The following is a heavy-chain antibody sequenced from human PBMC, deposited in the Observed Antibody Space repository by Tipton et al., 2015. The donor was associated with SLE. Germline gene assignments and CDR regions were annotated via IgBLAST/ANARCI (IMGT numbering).Heavy chain of an antibody. Sequence: LSCTVSGDSISNYYWNWVRQPPGKGLEWIAYIYYTGTTNYNPSLKSRLTISVDTSKNQFSLKLNSVTAADTAVYYCARGPPHYSAFDYWGQGTLVTVSS. V-gene: IGHV4-59*01. D-gene: IGHD4-11*01. CDR2: IYYTGTT. CDR3: ARGPPHYSAFDY. CDR1: GDSISNYY. J-gene: IGHJ4*02.